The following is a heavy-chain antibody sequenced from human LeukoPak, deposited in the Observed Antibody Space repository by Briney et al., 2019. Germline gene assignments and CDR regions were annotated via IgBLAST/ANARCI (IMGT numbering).Heavy chain of an antibody. V-gene: IGHV3-23*01. CDR3: AKDPYCSSTSCYNWFDP. D-gene: IGHD2-2*01. CDR2: ISGSGGST. J-gene: IGHJ5*02. Sequence: QPGGSLRLSCAASGFTFSSYAMSWVRQAPGKGLEWVSAISGSGGSTYYADSVKGRFTISRDNSKNTLYLQMNSLRAEDTAVYYCAKDPYCSSTSCYNWFDPWGQGTLVTVSS. CDR1: GFTFSSYA.